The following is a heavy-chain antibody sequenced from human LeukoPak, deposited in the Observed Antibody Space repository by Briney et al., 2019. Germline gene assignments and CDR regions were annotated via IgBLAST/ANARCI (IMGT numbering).Heavy chain of an antibody. D-gene: IGHD2-15*01. CDR1: GGTFSSYA. V-gene: IGHV1-69*05. CDR2: TIPIFGTA. J-gene: IGHJ3*02. CDR3: ARDPTVNLGYCSGGSCYSGGGDAFDI. Sequence: AWVKVSCKASGGTFSSYAISSVRHAPGQGLEWMGWTIPIFGTANYAQKFQGRVKITTDASTSTAYMELSSLRSDNTAVYYCARDPTVNLGYCSGGSCYSGGGDAFDIWGQGTMVTVSS.